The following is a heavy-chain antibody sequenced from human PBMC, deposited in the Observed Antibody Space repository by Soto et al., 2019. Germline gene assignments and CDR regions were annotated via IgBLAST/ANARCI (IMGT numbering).Heavy chain of an antibody. D-gene: IGHD6-13*01. CDR3: ARDHIGAAGTDFDI. CDR1: GFTFSSYG. CDR2: IWYDGSNK. J-gene: IGHJ3*02. V-gene: IGHV3-33*01. Sequence: GGSLRLSCAASGFTFSSYGMHWVRQAPGKGLEGVAVIWYDGSNKYYADSVKGRFTISRDNSKNTLYLQMNSLRAEDTAVYYCARDHIGAAGTDFDIWGQGTMVTVSS.